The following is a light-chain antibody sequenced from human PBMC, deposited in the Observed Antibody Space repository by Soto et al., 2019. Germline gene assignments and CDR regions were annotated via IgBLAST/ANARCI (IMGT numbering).Light chain of an antibody. Sequence: SYELTQPPSVSVSPGQTASITCSGDKLGDKYACWYQQKPGQSPVLVIYQDSKRPSGIPERFSGPNSGNTATLTISGTQAMDEADYYCQAWDSGYVFGTGTKVTVL. CDR2: QDS. CDR3: QAWDSGYV. J-gene: IGLJ1*01. V-gene: IGLV3-1*01. CDR1: KLGDKY.